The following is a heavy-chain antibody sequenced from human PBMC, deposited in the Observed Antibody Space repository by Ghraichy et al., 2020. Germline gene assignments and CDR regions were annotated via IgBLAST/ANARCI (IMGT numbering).Heavy chain of an antibody. Sequence: SETLSLTCAVYAGSFSGYYWSWIRQPPGKGLEWIGEINHSGSTNYNPSLKSRITISVDTSKNQFSLKLSSVTAADTAVYYCARGRHETTRITMIRGVIFWYFDLWGRGTLVTVSS. CDR2: INHSGST. CDR3: ARGRHETTRITMIRGVIFWYFDL. J-gene: IGHJ2*01. D-gene: IGHD3-10*01. CDR1: AGSFSGYY. V-gene: IGHV4-34*01.